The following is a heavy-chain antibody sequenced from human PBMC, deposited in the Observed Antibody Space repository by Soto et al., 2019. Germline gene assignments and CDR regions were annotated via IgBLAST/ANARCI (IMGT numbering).Heavy chain of an antibody. V-gene: IGHV4-39*01. CDR1: GGSISSSSYY. Sequence: LSLTCTVSGGSISSSSYYWGWIRQPPGKGLEWIGSIYYSGSTYYNPSLKSRVTISVDTSKNQFSLKLSSVTAADTAVYYCARHVDLDYWGQGTLVTVSS. J-gene: IGHJ4*02. CDR3: ARHVDLDY. CDR2: IYYSGST.